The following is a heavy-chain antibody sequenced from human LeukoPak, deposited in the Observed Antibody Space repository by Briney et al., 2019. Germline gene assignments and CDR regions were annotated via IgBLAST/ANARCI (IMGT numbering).Heavy chain of an antibody. J-gene: IGHJ4*02. V-gene: IGHV3-30-3*01. CDR3: ARDLYFGGNSGGC. CDR1: GFTFSSYA. D-gene: IGHD4-23*01. CDR2: ISYDGSNK. Sequence: GGSLRLSCAAYGFTFSSYAMHWVRQAPGKGLEWVAVISYDGSNKYYADSVKGRFTISRDNSKNTLYLQMNSLRAEDTAVYYCARDLYFGGNSGGCWGQGTVVTVFS.